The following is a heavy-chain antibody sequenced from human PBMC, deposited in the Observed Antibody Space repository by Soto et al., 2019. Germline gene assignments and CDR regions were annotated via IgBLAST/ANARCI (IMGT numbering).Heavy chain of an antibody. Sequence: PGESLRLSCAASGFTFTTYGMNWVRQAPGKGLEWVSSISSSSGTIYYADSVKGRFTISRDNAKNSLYLQMDSLRADDTAVYYCARDKITGLFDYWGQGTLVTVSS. D-gene: IGHD2-8*02. J-gene: IGHJ4*02. V-gene: IGHV3-21*01. CDR2: ISSSSGTI. CDR3: ARDKITGLFDY. CDR1: GFTFTTYG.